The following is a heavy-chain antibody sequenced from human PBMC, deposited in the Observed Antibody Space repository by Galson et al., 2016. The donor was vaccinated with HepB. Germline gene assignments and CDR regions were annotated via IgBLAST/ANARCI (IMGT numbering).Heavy chain of an antibody. CDR2: ITTTSRAR. D-gene: IGHD3-9*01. CDR3: ACQMPGLNISTGYADGLHF. J-gene: IGHJ6*02. V-gene: IGHV3-48*01. Sequence: SLRLSCAASGFTFNNYNMNWVRQAPGKGLEWVAYITTTSRARFYADSVQGRFTISRDNTNNTMSLQMSGLRVEDTAIYYCACQMPGLNISTGYADGLHFCDQGTGVIVSS. CDR1: GFTFNNYN.